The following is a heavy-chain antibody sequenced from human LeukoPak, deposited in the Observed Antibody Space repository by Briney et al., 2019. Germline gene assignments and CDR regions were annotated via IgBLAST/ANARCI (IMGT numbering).Heavy chain of an antibody. Sequence: GAAVKVSCKVSGYTLPELFIHWVRQAPGRGLEWMGGFDPENGETVSARRLQGRLTMTEDTSSDTAYMELSSLTSEDTAVYYCAASGGYFDYWGQGTLITVSS. J-gene: IGHJ4*02. D-gene: IGHD3-16*01. CDR2: FDPENGET. V-gene: IGHV1-24*01. CDR3: AASGGYFDY. CDR1: GYTLPELF.